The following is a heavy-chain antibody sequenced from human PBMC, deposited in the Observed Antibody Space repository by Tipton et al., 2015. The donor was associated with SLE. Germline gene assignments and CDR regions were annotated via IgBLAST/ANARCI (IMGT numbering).Heavy chain of an antibody. CDR2: IWYDGRNK. CDR3: AREAGAKRDAFDI. J-gene: IGHJ3*02. CDR1: GFTFSSYW. D-gene: IGHD6-13*01. Sequence: SLRLSCAASGFTFSSYWMSWVRQAPGKGLEWVAVIWYDGRNKYYADSVKGRFTISRDNSKSSLYLQMNSLRAEDTAVYYCAREAGAKRDAFDIWGQGTMVTVSS. V-gene: IGHV3-33*08.